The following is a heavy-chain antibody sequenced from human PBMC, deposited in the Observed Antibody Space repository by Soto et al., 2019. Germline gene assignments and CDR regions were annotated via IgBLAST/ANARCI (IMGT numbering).Heavy chain of an antibody. J-gene: IGHJ4*02. CDR1: GGSISSGGYS. CDR3: ARLYPPLRGSSWLDY. CDR2: IYHSGGT. Sequence: SETLSLTCAVSGGSISSGGYSWSWIRQPPGKGLEWIGYIYHSGGTNYNPSLKSRVTISVDTSKNQFSLKLSSVTAADTAVYYCARLYPPLRGSSWLDYWGQGTLVTVSS. D-gene: IGHD6-13*01. V-gene: IGHV4-30-2*01.